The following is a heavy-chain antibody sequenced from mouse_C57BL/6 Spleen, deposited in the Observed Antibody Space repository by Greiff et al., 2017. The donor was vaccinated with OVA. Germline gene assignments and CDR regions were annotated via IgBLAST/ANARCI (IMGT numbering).Heavy chain of an antibody. CDR3: AREVYYDYDPIFDY. CDR1: GYSFTDYN. D-gene: IGHD2-4*01. Sequence: EVKLQQSGPELVKPGASVKISCKASGYSFTDYNMNWVKQSNGKSLEWIGVINPNYGTTSYNQKFKGKATLTVDQSSSTAYMQLNSLTSEDSAVYYCAREVYYDYDPIFDYWGQGTTLTVSS. CDR2: INPNYGTT. V-gene: IGHV1-39*01. J-gene: IGHJ2*01.